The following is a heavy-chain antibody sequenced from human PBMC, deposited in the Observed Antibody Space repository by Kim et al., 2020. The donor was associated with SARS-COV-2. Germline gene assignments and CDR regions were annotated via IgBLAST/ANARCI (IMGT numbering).Heavy chain of an antibody. Sequence: GGSLRLSCAASGFTFSSYGMHWVRQAPGKGLEWVAVISYDGSNKYYADSVKGRFTISRDNSKNTLYLQMNSLRAEDTAVYYCAKARSRGSYYYYGMDVWGQGTTVTVSS. CDR1: GFTFSSYG. D-gene: IGHD2-15*01. J-gene: IGHJ6*02. CDR2: ISYDGSNK. CDR3: AKARSRGSYYYYGMDV. V-gene: IGHV3-30*18.